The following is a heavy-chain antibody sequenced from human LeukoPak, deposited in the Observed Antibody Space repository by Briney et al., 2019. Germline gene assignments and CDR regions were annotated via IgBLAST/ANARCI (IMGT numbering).Heavy chain of an antibody. J-gene: IGHJ3*02. Sequence: ASVKVSCKASGYTFTSYYMHWVRQAPGQGLEWMGIINPSGGSTSYAQKFQGRVTMTRDTSTSTVYMELSSLRSEDTAVYYCARAKLRYGSGSSLDAFDIWGQGTMVTVSS. D-gene: IGHD3-10*01. CDR1: GYTFTSYY. CDR2: INPSGGST. V-gene: IGHV1-46*01. CDR3: ARAKLRYGSGSSLDAFDI.